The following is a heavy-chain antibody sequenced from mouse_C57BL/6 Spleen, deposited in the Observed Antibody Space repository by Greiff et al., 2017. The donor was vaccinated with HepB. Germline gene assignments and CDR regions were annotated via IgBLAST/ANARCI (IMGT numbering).Heavy chain of an antibody. CDR1: GYTFTSYW. J-gene: IGHJ3*01. CDR3: ARGVYYGGSWFAY. D-gene: IGHD1-1*01. Sequence: QVQLQQPGAELVKPGASVKLSCKASGYTFTSYWMHWVKQRPGRGLEWIGRIDPNSGGTKYNEKFKSKATLTVDKASSTAYIQLSRLTSEDSAVYYCARGVYYGGSWFAYWGQGTLVTVSA. V-gene: IGHV1-72*01. CDR2: IDPNSGGT.